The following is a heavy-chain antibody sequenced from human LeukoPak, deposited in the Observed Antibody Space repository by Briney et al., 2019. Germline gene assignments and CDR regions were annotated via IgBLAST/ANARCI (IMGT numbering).Heavy chain of an antibody. D-gene: IGHD3-10*01. Sequence: ESGPTLVNPTQTLTLTCTFSGFSLNTFRAGVGWFRQPPGKALEWLGIIYWNDDERYNPSLRSRLTITKDTSKNQVVLILTNMDPVDTATYFCAHTYHINRVLGFDYWGQGTLVTVSS. V-gene: IGHV2-5*01. CDR2: IYWNDDE. CDR1: GFSLNTFRAG. CDR3: AHTYHINRVLGFDY. J-gene: IGHJ4*02.